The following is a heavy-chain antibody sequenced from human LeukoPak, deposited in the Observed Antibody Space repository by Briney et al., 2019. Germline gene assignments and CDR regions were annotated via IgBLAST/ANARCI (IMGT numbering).Heavy chain of an antibody. CDR2: INTNTGNP. V-gene: IGHV7-4-1*02. CDR1: GYTFTSYA. Sequence: ASVKVSCKASGYTFTSYAMNWVRQAPGQGLEWMGWINTNTGNPTYAQGFTGRFVFSLDTSVSTAYLQISSLKAEDTAVYYCARDDPSAAAAHNWFDPWGQGTLVTVSS. CDR3: ARDDPSAAAAHNWFDP. J-gene: IGHJ5*02. D-gene: IGHD6-13*01.